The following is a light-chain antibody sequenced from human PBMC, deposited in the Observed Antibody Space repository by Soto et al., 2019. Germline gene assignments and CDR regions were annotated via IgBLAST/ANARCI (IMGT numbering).Light chain of an antibody. Sequence: EIVMTQSPATLSVSPGERATLSCRASQSVSSNYLAWYQQKPGQAPRLLIYDASNRATGIPARFSGSGSGTDFTLTISSLEPEDFAVYYCQQRSNFGQGTRLEIK. V-gene: IGKV3D-20*02. CDR3: QQRSN. CDR1: QSVSSNY. CDR2: DAS. J-gene: IGKJ5*01.